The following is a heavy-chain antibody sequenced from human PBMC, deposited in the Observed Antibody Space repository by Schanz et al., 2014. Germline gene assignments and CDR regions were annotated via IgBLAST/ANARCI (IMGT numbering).Heavy chain of an antibody. J-gene: IGHJ4*02. Sequence: EVQLVESGGGLVQPGGSLRLSCAASGFSVSSYFMTWVRQAPGKGLEWVSLIYSGGDTNYAGSVKGRFTISRDGSKNTLYLQMNSLRAEDTAVYYCARKTDSSCTGDYWGQGTLVTVSS. CDR1: GFSVSSYF. V-gene: IGHV3-66*01. CDR3: ARKTDSSCTGDY. D-gene: IGHD2-8*02. CDR2: IYSGGDT.